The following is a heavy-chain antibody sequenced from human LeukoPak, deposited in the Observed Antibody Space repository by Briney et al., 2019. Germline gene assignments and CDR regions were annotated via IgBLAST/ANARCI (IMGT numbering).Heavy chain of an antibody. J-gene: IGHJ4*02. V-gene: IGHV3-21*01. CDR2: ISSSSSYI. CDR3: AGERGYSGYDSREYNYFDY. D-gene: IGHD5-12*01. Sequence: KPGGSLRLSCAASGFTFSSYSMNWVRQAPGKGLEWVSSISSSSSYIYYADSVKGRFTISRDNAKNSLYLQMKSLRTEDTAVYYCAGERGYSGYDSREYNYFDYWGQGTLVTVSS. CDR1: GFTFSSYS.